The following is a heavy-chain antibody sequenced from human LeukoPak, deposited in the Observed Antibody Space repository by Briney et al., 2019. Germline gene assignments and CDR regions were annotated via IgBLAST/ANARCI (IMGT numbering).Heavy chain of an antibody. CDR2: INPNSGGT. CDR1: GYTFTGYY. CDR3: ARDSRRIVVVPAAIPY. J-gene: IGHJ4*02. Sequence: ASVKVSXKASGYTFTGYYMHWVRQAPGQGLEWIGWINPNSGGTNYAQKFQGRVTMTRDTSISTAYMELSRLRSDDTAVYYCARDSRRIVVVPAAIPYWGQGTLVTVSS. D-gene: IGHD2-2*02. V-gene: IGHV1-2*02.